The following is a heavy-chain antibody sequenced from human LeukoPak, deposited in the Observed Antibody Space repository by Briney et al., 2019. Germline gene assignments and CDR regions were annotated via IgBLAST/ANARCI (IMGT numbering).Heavy chain of an antibody. Sequence: SVPVSCQASGYTFTGYYMHWLRQAAGRGGAWKGWINPSSGGTNYAQKFQGRVTMTRDTSISTAYMELSRLRADDTAVYYCARGRSGYDFWFDPWGQGTLVTVSS. CDR2: INPSSGGT. J-gene: IGHJ5*02. V-gene: IGHV1-2*02. CDR3: ARGRSGYDFWFDP. D-gene: IGHD5-12*01. CDR1: GYTFTGYY.